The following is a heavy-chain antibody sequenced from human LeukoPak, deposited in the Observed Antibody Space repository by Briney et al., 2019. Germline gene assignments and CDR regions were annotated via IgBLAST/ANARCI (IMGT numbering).Heavy chain of an antibody. CDR3: ARDRVHHYDSSGYYYEVPQYYSDY. D-gene: IGHD3-22*01. CDR1: GGSFSGYY. J-gene: IGHJ4*02. CDR2: IYTSGST. V-gene: IGHV4-4*07. Sequence: PSETLSLTCAVYGGSFSGYYWSWIRQPPGKGLEWIGHIYTSGSTRYNPSLKSRVTMSVDTSKDQFSLNLSSVTAADTAVYYCARDRVHHYDSSGYYYEVPQYYSDYWGQGTLVTVSS.